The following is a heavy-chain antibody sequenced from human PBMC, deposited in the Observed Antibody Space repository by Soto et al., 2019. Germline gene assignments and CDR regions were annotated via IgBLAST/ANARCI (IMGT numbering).Heavy chain of an antibody. CDR1: GYTFTSHG. CDR2: ISGYNGNT. Sequence: QIQLVQSGAEVKKPGASVKVSCKASGYTFTSHGIVWVRQAPGQGPEWMGWISGYNGNTNYAQKFQGRLTMSTHTTTNTAYMELRSTRSDDTARYSCARDGRADFGGDCYRTTFDPSAQATLITVSS. CDR3: ARDGRADFGGDCYRTTFDP. D-gene: IGHD2-21*02. J-gene: IGHJ5*02. V-gene: IGHV1-18*01.